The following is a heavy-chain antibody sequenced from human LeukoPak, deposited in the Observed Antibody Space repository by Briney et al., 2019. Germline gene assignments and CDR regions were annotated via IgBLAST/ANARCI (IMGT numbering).Heavy chain of an antibody. D-gene: IGHD6-19*01. J-gene: IGHJ3*02. Sequence: PGGSLRLSCAASGFTVSSNYMSWVRQAPGKGLEWVSVIYSGGSTYYADSVKGRFTISRDNSKNTLFIQMNSLRAEDTAVYYCARSIALAGTETFDIWGQGTMVTVSS. CDR3: ARSIALAGTETFDI. CDR2: IYSGGST. V-gene: IGHV3-53*01. CDR1: GFTVSSNY.